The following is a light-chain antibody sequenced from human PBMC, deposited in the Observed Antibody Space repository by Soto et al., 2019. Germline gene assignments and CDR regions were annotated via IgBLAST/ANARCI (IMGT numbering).Light chain of an antibody. CDR1: SSNIGSNT. J-gene: IGLJ2*01. CDR3: AAWDDSLNGLYVV. V-gene: IGLV1-44*01. Sequence: QSVLTQPPSASGTPGQRVTISCSGSSSNIGSNTVNWYQQLPGTAPKLLIYSNNQRPSGVPDLFSGSKSGTSASLAISGLQSEDEADYYCAAWDDSLNGLYVVLGGGTKLTVL. CDR2: SNN.